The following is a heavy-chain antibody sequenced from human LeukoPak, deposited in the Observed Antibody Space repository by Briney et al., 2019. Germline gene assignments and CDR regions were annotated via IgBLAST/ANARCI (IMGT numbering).Heavy chain of an antibody. CDR1: GFTFSSHN. V-gene: IGHV3-21*01. D-gene: IGHD1-26*01. CDR3: AREAPEWDVPDY. J-gene: IGHJ4*02. Sequence: GGSLRLSCAASGFTFSSHNMNWVRQAPGKGLEWVSFISRRGGHMYYEDSVKGRFSIYRDNAKTSLYLHLDSLTAEDTAVYYCAREAPEWDVPDYWGQGTLVIV. CDR2: ISRRGGHM.